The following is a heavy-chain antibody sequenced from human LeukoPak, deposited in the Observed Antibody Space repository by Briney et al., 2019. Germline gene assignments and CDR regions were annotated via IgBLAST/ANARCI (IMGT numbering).Heavy chain of an antibody. CDR2: IYYSGST. J-gene: IGHJ4*02. CDR1: GGSIRSSSYY. D-gene: IGHD2-21*02. Sequence: PSETLSLTCTVSGGSIRSSSYYWGWIRQPPGKGLEWIGSIYYSGSTYYNPSLKSRVTISVDTSKNQFSLKLSSVTAADTAVYYCASGAYCGGDCPFDYWGQGTLVTVSS. CDR3: ASGAYCGGDCPFDY. V-gene: IGHV4-39*01.